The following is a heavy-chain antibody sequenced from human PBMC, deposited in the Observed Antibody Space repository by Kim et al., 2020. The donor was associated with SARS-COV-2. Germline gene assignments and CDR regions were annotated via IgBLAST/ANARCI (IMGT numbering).Heavy chain of an antibody. CDR3: ARDGYGMDG. V-gene: IGHV4-4*07. CDR2: IYSRGNT. Sequence: SETLSLTCNVSGGSISSYYWSWIRQPAGKGLEWIGRIYSRGNTNSNPSLKSRLSMSVDTSKNQFFLKLNSVTAADTAVYYCARDGYGMDGWGQGTTVTVS. J-gene: IGHJ6*02. CDR1: GGSISSYY.